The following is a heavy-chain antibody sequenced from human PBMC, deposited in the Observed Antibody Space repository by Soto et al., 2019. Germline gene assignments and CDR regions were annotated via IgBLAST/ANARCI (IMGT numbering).Heavy chain of an antibody. J-gene: IGHJ5*02. CDR2: ISNSGHSA. CDR1: GFTFSSYS. Sequence: GSLRLSFSASGFTFSSYSMNLVPQAPGKGLEWISVISNSGHSAYYADSVKGRFTISRDNSKNTLYLQIRSLRAEDTAAYYCAKGGPTFLNWFGPWGQGTLVTVSS. V-gene: IGHV3-23*01. CDR3: AKGGPTFLNWFGP. D-gene: IGHD5-12*01.